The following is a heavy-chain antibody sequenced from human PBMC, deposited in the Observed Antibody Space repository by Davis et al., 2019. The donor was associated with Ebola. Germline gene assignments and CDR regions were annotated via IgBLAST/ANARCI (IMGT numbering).Heavy chain of an antibody. CDR3: ARGQLTNYDYVWGSYRLHHPDAFDI. V-gene: IGHV4-34*01. J-gene: IGHJ3*02. Sequence: PSETLSLTCAVYGGSFSGYYWSWIRQPPGKGLEWIGEINHSGSTNYNPSLKSRVTISVDTSKNQFSLKLSSVTAADTAVYYCARGQLTNYDYVWGSYRLHHPDAFDIWGQGTMVTVSS. D-gene: IGHD3-16*02. CDR2: INHSGST. CDR1: GGSFSGYY.